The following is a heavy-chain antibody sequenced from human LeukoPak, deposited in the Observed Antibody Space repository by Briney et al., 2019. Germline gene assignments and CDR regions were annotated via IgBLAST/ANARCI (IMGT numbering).Heavy chain of an antibody. Sequence: GGSLRLSCAASGFTFSSYGMHWVRQAPGKGLEGVAVIWYDGSNKYYADSVKGRFTISRDNSKNTLYLQMNSLRAEDTAVYYCARELLRYYYYSGMDVWGQGTTVTVSS. CDR1: GFTFSSYG. CDR3: ARELLRYYYYSGMDV. J-gene: IGHJ6*02. CDR2: IWYDGSNK. V-gene: IGHV3-33*01. D-gene: IGHD5/OR15-5a*01.